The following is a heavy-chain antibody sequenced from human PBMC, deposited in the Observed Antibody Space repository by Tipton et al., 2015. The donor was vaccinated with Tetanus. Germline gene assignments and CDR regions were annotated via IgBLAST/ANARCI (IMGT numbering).Heavy chain of an antibody. D-gene: IGHD3-9*01. CDR2: IWYDGSNK. CDR1: GFTFSSYG. V-gene: IGHV3-33*01. Sequence: SLRLSCAASGFTFSSYGMHWVRQAPGKGLEWVAVIWYDGSNKYYADSVKGRFTISRDNSKNTLYLQMNSLRAEDTAVYYCASGLWPDILTGPPGYWGQGPLVTVSS. CDR3: ASGLWPDILTGPPGY. J-gene: IGHJ4*02.